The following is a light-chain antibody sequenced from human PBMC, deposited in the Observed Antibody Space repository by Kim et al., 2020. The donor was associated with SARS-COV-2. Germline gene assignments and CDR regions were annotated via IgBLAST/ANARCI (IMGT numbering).Light chain of an antibody. V-gene: IGKV3-15*01. J-gene: IGKJ1*01. CDR2: GAS. CDR1: QTISTN. Sequence: EIVMTQSPGTLSLSPGERATLSCRASQTISTNLAWYHQKPGQAPPLLIYGASTRATGIMARFSGGGSGRKFTLTISSLQSEDFAGYYCRHYNSSPRWTFGQGTKVDIK. CDR3: RHYNSSPRWT.